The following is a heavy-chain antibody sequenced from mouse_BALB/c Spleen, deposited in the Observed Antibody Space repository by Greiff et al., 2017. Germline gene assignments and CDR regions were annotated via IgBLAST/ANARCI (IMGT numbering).Heavy chain of an antibody. CDR3: ASLYYGSCAY. J-gene: IGHJ3*01. D-gene: IGHD1-1*01. Sequence: EVKLVESGGGLVKPGGSLKLSCAASGFAFSSYDMSWVRQTPEKRLEWVAYISSGGGSTYYPDSVKGRFTISRDNAKNTLYLQMSSLRSEDTAMYYCASLYYGSCAYWGQGTLVTVSA. CDR2: ISSGGGST. V-gene: IGHV5-12-1*01. CDR1: GFAFSSYD.